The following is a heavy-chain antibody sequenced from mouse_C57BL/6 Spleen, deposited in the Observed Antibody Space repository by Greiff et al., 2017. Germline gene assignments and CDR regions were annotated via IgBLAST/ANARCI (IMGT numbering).Heavy chain of an antibody. V-gene: IGHV3-6*01. CDR1: GYSITSGYY. CDR2: ICNDGSN. Sequence: EVKLQQSGPGLAKPSQSLSLTCSVTGYSITSGYYWNWIRQFPGNKLEWMGYICNDGSNNYNPSLKSRTSITRDTSESQVFLKLNSVTTEDTATYCCALFAMDYWGQGTSVTVSS. CDR3: ALFAMDY. D-gene: IGHD6-1*01. J-gene: IGHJ4*01.